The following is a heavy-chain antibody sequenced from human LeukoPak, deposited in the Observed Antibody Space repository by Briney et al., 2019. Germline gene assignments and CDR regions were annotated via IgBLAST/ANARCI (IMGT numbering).Heavy chain of an antibody. CDR2: ISSSSSYI. CDR3: ARDGLRANYYMDV. Sequence: GGSLRLSCAASGFTFSSYSMNWVRQAPGKGLEWVSSISSSSSYIYYADSVKGRFTISRDNAKNSLYLQMNSLRAEDTAVYYCARDGLRANYYMDVWGKGTTVTVSS. J-gene: IGHJ6*03. D-gene: IGHD3-22*01. V-gene: IGHV3-21*01. CDR1: GFTFSSYS.